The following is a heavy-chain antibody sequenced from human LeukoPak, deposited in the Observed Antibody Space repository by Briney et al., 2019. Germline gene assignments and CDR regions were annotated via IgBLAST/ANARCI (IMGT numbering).Heavy chain of an antibody. J-gene: IGHJ3*02. CDR1: GGTFSSYA. Sequence: SVKVSCKASGGTFSSYAISWVRQAPGQGLEWMGRIIPILGIANYAQKFQGRVTITADKSTSTAYMELSSLRSEDTAVYYCARDPQPTYHYDSSGYYTGAFDIWGQGTMVTVSS. D-gene: IGHD3-22*01. V-gene: IGHV1-69*04. CDR3: ARDPQPTYHYDSSGYYTGAFDI. CDR2: IIPILGIA.